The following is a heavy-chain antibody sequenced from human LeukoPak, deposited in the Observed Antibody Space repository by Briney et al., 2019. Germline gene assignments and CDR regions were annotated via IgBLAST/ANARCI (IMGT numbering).Heavy chain of an antibody. CDR1: GFSFTNYW. J-gene: IGHJ6*02. V-gene: IGHV5-51*01. CDR2: IYPGDSDT. D-gene: IGHD1-14*01. CDR3: VRYRSAGYYYGMDV. Sequence: GESLKISCKGFGFSFTNYWIGWVRQMPGKGLEWMGIIYPGDSDTRYSPSFQGQVTISADKSISTAYLQWSSLKASDTAIYYCVRYRSAGYYYGMDVWGQGTTVNVSS.